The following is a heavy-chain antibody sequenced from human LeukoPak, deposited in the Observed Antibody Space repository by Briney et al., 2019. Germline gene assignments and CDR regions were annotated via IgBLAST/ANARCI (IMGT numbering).Heavy chain of an antibody. Sequence: GGSLRLSCAASGFTFSTYAVNWVRQAPGKGLEWVSSISGSGDSTYYADSVKGRFTISRDNSKDTLYLQMSSVRVDDTAVYYCARDRGRYYDSRGFYXGYXFDSWGQGILLTVST. CDR3: ARDRGRYYDSRGFYXGYXFDS. J-gene: IGHJ4*02. V-gene: IGHV3-23*01. D-gene: IGHD3-22*01. CDR2: ISGSGDST. CDR1: GFTFSTYA.